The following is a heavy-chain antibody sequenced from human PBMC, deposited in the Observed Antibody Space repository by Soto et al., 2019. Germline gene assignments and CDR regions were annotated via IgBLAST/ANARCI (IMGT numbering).Heavy chain of an antibody. CDR2: IYSGGNT. D-gene: IGHD5-18*01. Sequence: EVQLVESGGGLIQPGGSLRLSCAASGFSVSSNYMSWVRQAPGKGLEWVSVIYSGGNTHYADSVKGRFTISRDNSKNTLYLQMNSLRAEDTAVYYCARDSTWIPYYHYGMDVWGQGTTDTVSS. CDR1: GFSVSSNY. CDR3: ARDSTWIPYYHYGMDV. V-gene: IGHV3-53*01. J-gene: IGHJ6*02.